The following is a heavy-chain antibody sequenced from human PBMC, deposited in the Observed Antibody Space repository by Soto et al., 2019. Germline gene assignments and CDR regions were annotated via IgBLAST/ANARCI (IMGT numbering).Heavy chain of an antibody. CDR1: GFTFSSYA. J-gene: IGHJ6*02. V-gene: IGHV3-30-3*01. CDR2: ISYDGSNK. D-gene: IGHD3-10*01. Sequence: PGGSLRLSCAASGFTFSSYAMHWVRQAPGKGLEWVAVISYDGSNKYYADSVKGRFTISRDNSKNTLYLQMNSLRAEDTAVYYCARDGGELFPYYYYYGMDVWGQGTTVTVPS. CDR3: ARDGGELFPYYYYYGMDV.